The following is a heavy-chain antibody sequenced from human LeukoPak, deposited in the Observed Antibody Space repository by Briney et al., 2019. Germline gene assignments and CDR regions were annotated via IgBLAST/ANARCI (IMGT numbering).Heavy chain of an antibody. CDR3: AKTRGYCSGGSCYQDY. J-gene: IGHJ4*02. CDR2: INSDGSST. V-gene: IGHV3-74*01. Sequence: GGSLRLSCAASGFTFSSYWMHWVRQAPGKGLVWVSRINSDGSSTSYADSVKGRFTISRDNAKNTLYLQMNSLRAEDTAIYYCAKTRGYCSGGSCYQDYWGQGTLVTVSS. D-gene: IGHD2-15*01. CDR1: GFTFSSYW.